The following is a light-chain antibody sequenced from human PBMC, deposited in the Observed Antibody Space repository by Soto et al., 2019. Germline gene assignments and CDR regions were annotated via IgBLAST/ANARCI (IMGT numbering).Light chain of an antibody. CDR1: ESVSGSD. Sequence: PGERATLSCRARESVSGSDLTWYQQRLGQAPRLLMYGTSGRATGIPDRFSGSRSGADFTLTISRLEPEDFAVYHCQQYSSSPLTFGGGTKVDIK. CDR2: GTS. CDR3: QQYSSSPLT. J-gene: IGKJ4*01. V-gene: IGKV3-20*01.